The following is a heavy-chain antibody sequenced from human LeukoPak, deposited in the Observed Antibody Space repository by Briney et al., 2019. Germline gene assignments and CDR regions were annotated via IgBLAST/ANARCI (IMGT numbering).Heavy chain of an antibody. CDR1: GFTFSSYA. J-gene: IGHJ4*02. CDR2: ISGSGDNT. CDR3: AKGSYYDSSGSFYFDY. V-gene: IGHV3-23*01. Sequence: GGSLRLSCAASGFTFSSYAMSWVRQAPGKGLEWVSGISGSGDNTYYADSVKGRFTISRDNSKNTLYVQVDSLGTEDTAAYYCAKGSYYDSSGSFYFDYWGQGTLVTVSS. D-gene: IGHD3-22*01.